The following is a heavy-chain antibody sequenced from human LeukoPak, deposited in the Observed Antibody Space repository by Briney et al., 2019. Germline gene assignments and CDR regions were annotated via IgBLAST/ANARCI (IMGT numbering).Heavy chain of an antibody. V-gene: IGHV4-39*01. CDR1: GGSISSVSYY. CDR3: ARLGPRWWVPAASPNNFDY. CDR2: INYSGNI. D-gene: IGHD2-2*01. J-gene: IGHJ4*02. Sequence: PSETLTLTCTVSGGSISSVSYYWGWIRQPPGKGLEWIGSINYSGNIYYTPSLKSRVTISVDTSENQFSLKLSSVTAADTAVYYCARLGPRWWVPAASPNNFDYWGQGTLVTVSS.